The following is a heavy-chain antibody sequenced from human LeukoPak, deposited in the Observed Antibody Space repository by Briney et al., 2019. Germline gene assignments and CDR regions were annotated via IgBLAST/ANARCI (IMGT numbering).Heavy chain of an antibody. Sequence: GTLSLTCVVSGGSISSSNCWSWIRQAPGKGLEWISYISKSDGTTYYADTVKGRFTISRDSAKKSVYLYMNSLRAEDTAVYYCASAVAAPDQDPPFDYWGQGTLVIVSS. D-gene: IGHD6-25*01. CDR2: ISKSDGTT. V-gene: IGHV3-11*01. CDR1: GGSISSSNC. CDR3: ASAVAAPDQDPPFDY. J-gene: IGHJ4*02.